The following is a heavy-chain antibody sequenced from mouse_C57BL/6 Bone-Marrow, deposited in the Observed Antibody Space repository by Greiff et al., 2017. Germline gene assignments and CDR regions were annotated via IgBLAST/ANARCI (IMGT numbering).Heavy chain of an antibody. V-gene: IGHV1-76*01. CDR1: GYTFTDYY. CDR2: IYPGSGNT. D-gene: IGHD2-13*01. Sequence: QVQLKESGAELVRPGASVKLSCKASGYTFTDYYINWVKQRPGQGLEWIARIYPGSGNTYYNEKFKGKATLTAEKSSSTAYMQLSSLTSEDSAVYFCARVIAMDYWGQGTSVTVSS. CDR3: ARVIAMDY. J-gene: IGHJ4*01.